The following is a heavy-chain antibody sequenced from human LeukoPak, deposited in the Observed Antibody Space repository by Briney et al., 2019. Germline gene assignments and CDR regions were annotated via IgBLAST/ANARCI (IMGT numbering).Heavy chain of an antibody. Sequence: PSQTLSLTCTVSGGSISSGGYYWSWIRPHPGKGLQWIAYIYYSGSSYYYPSLKSRVTISVDTAKNQVSLKLSSVTAGDTAVYYCARDGSYYYYYVVDVWGQETTVTVSS. CDR2: IYYSGSS. D-gene: IGHD2-15*01. J-gene: IGHJ6*02. CDR1: GGSISSGGYY. CDR3: ARDGSYYYYYVVDV. V-gene: IGHV4-31*03.